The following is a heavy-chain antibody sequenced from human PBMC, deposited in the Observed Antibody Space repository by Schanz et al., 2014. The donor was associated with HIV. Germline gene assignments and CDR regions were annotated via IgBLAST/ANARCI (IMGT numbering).Heavy chain of an antibody. CDR2: ITDSGDKT. Sequence: EVQLVESGGGLVQPGGSLRLSCAASGFTFSRYWMTWVRQAPGKGLQWVSFITDSGDKTDYTDSVKGRFTISRDNSRNTLFLQMDSLRVDDTAVYYCAQMGAFAAFDIWGHGTVVTVSS. D-gene: IGHD3-16*01. CDR1: GFTFSRYW. CDR3: AQMGAFAAFDI. J-gene: IGHJ3*02. V-gene: IGHV3-23*04.